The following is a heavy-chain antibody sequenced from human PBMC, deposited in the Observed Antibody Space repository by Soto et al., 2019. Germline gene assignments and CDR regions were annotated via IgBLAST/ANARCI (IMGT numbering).Heavy chain of an antibody. CDR1: GGSINSDY. CDR3: ARLHLPALQGAFDI. J-gene: IGHJ3*02. CDR2: ISTSGRT. D-gene: IGHD2-2*01. Sequence: SETLSLTCSVSGGSINSDYWTWIRQSAGKGLEWIGRISTSGRTTYNPSLKSRVTMSIDTSRNQFSLTLISVTAADTALYYCARLHLPALQGAFDIWGQGTM. V-gene: IGHV4-4*07.